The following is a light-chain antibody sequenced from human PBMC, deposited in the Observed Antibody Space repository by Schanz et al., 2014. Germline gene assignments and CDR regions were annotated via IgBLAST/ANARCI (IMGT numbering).Light chain of an antibody. CDR3: SSYAGTNNPLV. CDR2: EVS. Sequence: QSALTQPPSASGAPGQSVTISCTGTSSDIGGYNYVSWYQQHPGKAPKLMISEVSKRPSGVPHRFSGSKSGNTASLTVSGLQAEDEADYYCSSYAGTNNPLVFGTGTKLTVL. J-gene: IGLJ1*01. CDR1: SSDIGGYNY. V-gene: IGLV2-8*01.